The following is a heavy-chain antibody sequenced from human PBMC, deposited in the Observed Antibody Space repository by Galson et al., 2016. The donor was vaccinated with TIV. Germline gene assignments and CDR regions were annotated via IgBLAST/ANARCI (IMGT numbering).Heavy chain of an antibody. D-gene: IGHD1-26*01. CDR1: GFTFSTNY. CDR3: ARTTPAELPLGYYFDY. CDR2: IFTDGTT. V-gene: IGHV3-53*01. J-gene: IGHJ4*02. Sequence: SLRLSCAASGFTFSTNYMAWVRQAPGKGLEWVSLIFTDGTTYYADSVKGRFTISIDTYKNTVYLQMNSLRADDTAVYYCARTTPAELPLGYYFDYWGQGTLVTVSS.